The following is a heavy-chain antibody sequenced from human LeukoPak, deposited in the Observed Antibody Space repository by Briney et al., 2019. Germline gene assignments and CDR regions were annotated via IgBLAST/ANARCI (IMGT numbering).Heavy chain of an antibody. CDR2: ISYDGSNE. CDR1: GFTFSSYA. D-gene: IGHD1-26*01. Sequence: GGSLRLSCAASGFTFSSYAMHWVRQAPGKGLEWVAVISYDGSNEYYADSVKGRFTISRDNSKNTLYLQMNSLRAEDTAVYYCASSSVGAPFDSWGQGTLVTVSS. CDR3: ASSSVGAPFDS. V-gene: IGHV3-30-3*01. J-gene: IGHJ4*02.